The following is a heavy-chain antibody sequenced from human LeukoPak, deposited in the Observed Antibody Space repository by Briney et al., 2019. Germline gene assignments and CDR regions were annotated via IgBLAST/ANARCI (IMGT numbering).Heavy chain of an antibody. Sequence: ASVKVSCKASGGTFSNYAISWVRQAPGQSLEWMGWITTGRGETRYSQEFQRRITFIRDTSASTVYMDLSDLRSEDTAVYYCARGGKQWRGGNYFDSWGQGTLVAVSS. J-gene: IGHJ4*02. CDR1: GGTFSNYA. D-gene: IGHD6-19*01. CDR2: ITTGRGET. CDR3: ARGGKQWRGGNYFDS. V-gene: IGHV1-3*03.